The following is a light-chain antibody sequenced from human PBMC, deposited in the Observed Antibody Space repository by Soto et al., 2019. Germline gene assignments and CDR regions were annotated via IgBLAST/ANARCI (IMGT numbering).Light chain of an antibody. CDR3: AAWDDSLSGQGL. Sequence: QSVLTQPPSASGTPGQRVTISCSGTSSNIGSSFVYWYQQLPGTAPKLLIYRNNQRPSGVPDRFSGSKSGTSASLAISGLRSEDEADYYCAAWDDSLSGQGLFGEGTKLTVL. CDR2: RNN. V-gene: IGLV1-47*01. J-gene: IGLJ2*01. CDR1: SSNIGSSF.